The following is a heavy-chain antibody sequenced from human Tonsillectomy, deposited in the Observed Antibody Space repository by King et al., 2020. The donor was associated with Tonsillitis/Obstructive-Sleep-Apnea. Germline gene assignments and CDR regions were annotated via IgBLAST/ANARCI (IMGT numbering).Heavy chain of an antibody. CDR3: ARSAVELATITIDY. J-gene: IGHJ4*02. V-gene: IGHV5-51*03. D-gene: IGHD5-24*01. Sequence: VQLVESGAEVKKPGESLKISCKGSDYTFTNYWIAWVRQMPGKGLEWMGIIYPSDSDTRYSPSFQGQVTIPADKSISTAYLQWSSLKASDTAMYYCARSAVELATITIDYWGQGTLVTVSS. CDR1: DYTFTNYW. CDR2: IYPSDSDT.